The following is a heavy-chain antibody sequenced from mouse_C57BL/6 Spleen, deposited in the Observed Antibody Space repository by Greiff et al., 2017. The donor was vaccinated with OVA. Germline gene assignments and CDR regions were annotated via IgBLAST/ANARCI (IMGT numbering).Heavy chain of an antibody. CDR3: ARGDYGSSGYYAMDY. CDR1: GYAFSSYW. CDR2: IYPGDGDT. Sequence: QVQLQQSGAELVKPGASVKISCKASGYAFSSYWMNWVKQRPGKGLEWIGQIYPGDGDTNYNGKFKGKATLTADKSSSTAYMQLSSLTSEDAAVYFCARGDYGSSGYYAMDYWGQGTSVTVSS. J-gene: IGHJ4*01. V-gene: IGHV1-80*01. D-gene: IGHD1-1*01.